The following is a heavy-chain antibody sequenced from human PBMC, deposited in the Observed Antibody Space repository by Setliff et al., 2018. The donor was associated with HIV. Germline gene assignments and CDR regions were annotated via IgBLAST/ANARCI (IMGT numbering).Heavy chain of an antibody. CDR3: VRPRVFDSFDV. V-gene: IGHV1-2*06. CDR2: INPNNGGT. CDR1: GFLVTGYN. Sequence: ASVKVSCKALGFLVTGYNVHWVRQAPGHGPEWLGRINPNNGGTNYAQKFQGRVTMSLDTYTSTVYLELKAVTSDDTPVYYCVRPRVFDSFDVWGPGTMVTVSS. J-gene: IGHJ3*01.